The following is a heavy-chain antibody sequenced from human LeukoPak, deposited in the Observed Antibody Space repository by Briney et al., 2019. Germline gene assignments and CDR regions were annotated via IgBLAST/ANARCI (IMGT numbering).Heavy chain of an antibody. CDR2: IIPIFGTA. D-gene: IGHD3-10*01. CDR1: GGTFSSYA. Sequence: ASVKVSCKASGGTFSSYAISWVRQAPGQGLEWMGGIIPIFGTANYAQKFQGRVTITADESTSTAYMELSSLRSEDTAVYYCASATYYYGSGSYYHRGAFDIWGQGTMVTVSS. CDR3: ASATYYYGSGSYYHRGAFDI. V-gene: IGHV1-69*13. J-gene: IGHJ3*02.